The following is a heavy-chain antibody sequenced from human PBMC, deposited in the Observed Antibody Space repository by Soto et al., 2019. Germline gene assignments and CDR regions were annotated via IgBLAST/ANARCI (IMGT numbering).Heavy chain of an antibody. Sequence: QVQLQESGPGLVKPSQTLSLTCTVSGGSISSGGYCWSWNRQQPGKGMEWIGYIYYSKSTHYNPSLKSRVTISLDTSKNPISQKLTSVTAAKPAVYYCASSVFPWGQGTLVTVSS. CDR2: IYYSKST. CDR1: GGSISSGGYC. V-gene: IGHV4-31*03. J-gene: IGHJ5*02. D-gene: IGHD6-19*01. CDR3: ASSVFP.